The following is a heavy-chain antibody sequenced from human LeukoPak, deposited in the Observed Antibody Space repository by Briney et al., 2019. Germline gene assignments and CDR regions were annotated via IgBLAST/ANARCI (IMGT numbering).Heavy chain of an antibody. J-gene: IGHJ4*02. CDR3: AREGPPTGSYYY. Sequence: GGSLRLSCAASGFTVSSNYMSWVRQAPGKGLEWVSVIYSGGSTYYADSVKGRFTISRDNSKSTLYLQMNSLRAEDTAVYYCAREGPPTGSYYYWGQGTLVTVSS. CDR2: IYSGGST. V-gene: IGHV3-66*01. D-gene: IGHD1-26*01. CDR1: GFTVSSNY.